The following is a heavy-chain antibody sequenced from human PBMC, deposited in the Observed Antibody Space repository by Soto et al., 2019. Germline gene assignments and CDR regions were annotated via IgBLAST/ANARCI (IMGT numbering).Heavy chain of an antibody. CDR1: GFTFSSYA. CDR3: ASQYDFWSGYEGYYFDY. J-gene: IGHJ4*02. Sequence: EVQLLESGGGLVQPGGSLRLSCAASGFTFSSYAMSWVRQAPGKGLEWVSAISGSGGSTYYADSVKGRFTISRDNSKNALYLQMNSVRAEDTAVYYCASQYDFWSGYEGYYFDYWGQGTLVTVSS. CDR2: ISGSGGST. V-gene: IGHV3-23*01. D-gene: IGHD3-3*01.